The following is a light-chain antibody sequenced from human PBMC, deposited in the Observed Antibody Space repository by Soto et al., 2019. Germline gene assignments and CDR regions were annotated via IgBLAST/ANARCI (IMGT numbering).Light chain of an antibody. Sequence: DIQMTQSPSTLSASVGDRVTITCRASQSISSWLAWYQQKPGKAPKLLIYDASSLESGVPSRFSGSGSGTELSLTISGLQHDDFATYYCQQYNSSLTFGQGTKVEIK. CDR3: QQYNSSLT. J-gene: IGKJ1*01. CDR2: DAS. CDR1: QSISSW. V-gene: IGKV1-5*01.